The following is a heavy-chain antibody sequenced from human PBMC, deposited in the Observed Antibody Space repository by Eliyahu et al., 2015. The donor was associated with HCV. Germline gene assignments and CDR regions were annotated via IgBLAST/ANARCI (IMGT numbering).Heavy chain of an antibody. V-gene: IGHV3-48*01. Sequence: EVQLVESGGGLVQPGGSLXVSCXGXGFTXSDCXMNXVRXAAGKGLEWVSYISSSGSTKNYADSVKGRFTISRDNANKSLYLQMNSLRADDTAVYYCVRTDSVSRERWFDPWGQGILVTVSS. D-gene: IGHD3-10*01. CDR1: GFTXSDCX. J-gene: IGHJ5*02. CDR2: ISSSGSTK. CDR3: VRTDSVSRERWFDP.